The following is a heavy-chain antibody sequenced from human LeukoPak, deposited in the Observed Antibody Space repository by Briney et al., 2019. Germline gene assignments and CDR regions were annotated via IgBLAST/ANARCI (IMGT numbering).Heavy chain of an antibody. CDR3: ARVRCISTSCYEYNWFDP. J-gene: IGHJ5*02. Sequence: SETLSLTCTVSGYSISSNYHWGWIRQPPGKGLEWIATIYHSGSTYYNPSLKSRVTISVDTSKNQFSLKMRSVTAADTAVYYCARVRCISTSCYEYNWFDPWGQGTLVTVSS. V-gene: IGHV4-38-2*02. CDR2: IYHSGST. CDR1: GYSISSNYH. D-gene: IGHD2-2*01.